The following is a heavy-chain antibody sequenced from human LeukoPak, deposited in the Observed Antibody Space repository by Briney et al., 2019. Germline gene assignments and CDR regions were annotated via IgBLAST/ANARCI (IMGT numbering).Heavy chain of an antibody. J-gene: IGHJ4*02. Sequence: GGSLRLSCTASGFNFHEYSMHWVRHAPGKGLEWVSVINWYSGSMVYADSVKGRFTISRDNANNLVYLQMNRLRADDTALYYCVRERSATYLLDYWGQGTLVTVSS. CDR1: GFNFHEYS. CDR3: VRERSATYLLDY. CDR2: INWYSGSM. D-gene: IGHD4/OR15-4a*01. V-gene: IGHV3-9*01.